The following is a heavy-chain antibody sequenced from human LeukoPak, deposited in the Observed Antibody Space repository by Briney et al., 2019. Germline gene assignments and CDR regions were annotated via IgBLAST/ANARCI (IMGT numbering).Heavy chain of an antibody. CDR2: MSYDGTNK. D-gene: IGHD3-22*01. J-gene: IGHJ6*02. Sequence: GGSLRLSCAASGFIFSSYGMHWVRQAPGKGLEWVATMSYDGTNKYYADSVKGRFTISRDDSKNTAYLQMNSLTTEDTAVYYCTAYHYDGGGYFVGLDVWGQGTTVTVSS. CDR3: TAYHYDGGGYFVGLDV. CDR1: GFIFSSYG. V-gene: IGHV3-30*03.